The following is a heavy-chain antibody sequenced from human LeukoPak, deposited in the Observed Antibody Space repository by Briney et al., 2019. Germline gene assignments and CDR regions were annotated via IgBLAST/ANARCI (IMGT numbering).Heavy chain of an antibody. CDR2: ISGSGGST. CDR1: GFTFSSYA. CDR3: ARGTRFLEWLLIYYYYGMDV. Sequence: GGSLRLSCAASGFTFSSYAMSWVRQAPGKGLEWVSAISGSGGSTYYADSVKGRFTISRDNSKNTLYLQMNSLRSDDTAVYYCARGTRFLEWLLIYYYYGMDVWGQGTTVTVSS. J-gene: IGHJ6*02. V-gene: IGHV3-23*01. D-gene: IGHD3-3*01.